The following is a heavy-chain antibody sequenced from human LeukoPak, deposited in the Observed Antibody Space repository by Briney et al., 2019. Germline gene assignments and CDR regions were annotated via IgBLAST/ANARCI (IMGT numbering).Heavy chain of an antibody. J-gene: IGHJ5*02. V-gene: IGHV1-2*02. Sequence: VASVKVSCKTSGYTFTGYYMHWVRRAPGKGLEWMGWINPNSGGTNYAQKFQGRVTMTRDTSISTAYMELSRLRSDDTAVYYCARNYYGSGSYPWFDPWGQGTLVTVSS. CDR1: GYTFTGYY. CDR3: ARNYYGSGSYPWFDP. CDR2: INPNSGGT. D-gene: IGHD3-10*01.